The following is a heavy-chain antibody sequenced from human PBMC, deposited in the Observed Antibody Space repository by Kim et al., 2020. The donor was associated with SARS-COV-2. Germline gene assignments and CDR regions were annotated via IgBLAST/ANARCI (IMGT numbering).Heavy chain of an antibody. Sequence: ADSVKGRFTISRDNSKNTLYLQMNSLRAEDTAVYYCAKEGGIAVAGHFDYWGQGTLVTVSS. J-gene: IGHJ4*02. CDR3: AKEGGIAVAGHFDY. D-gene: IGHD6-19*01. V-gene: IGHV3-23*01.